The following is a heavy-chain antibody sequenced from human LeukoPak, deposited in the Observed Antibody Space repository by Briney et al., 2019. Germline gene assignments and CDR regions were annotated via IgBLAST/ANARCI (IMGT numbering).Heavy chain of an antibody. J-gene: IGHJ6*04. CDR2: ISWDGSDT. CDR1: GFTFDDYT. D-gene: IGHD3-10*02. Sequence: GGSLRLSCAASGFTFDDYTMYWVRQAPGKGLEWVSLISWDGSDTYYADSVQGRFTISRDNAKNSLYLQMNSLRAEDTAVYYCAELGITMIGGVWGKGTTVTISS. CDR3: AELGITMIGGV. V-gene: IGHV3-43*01.